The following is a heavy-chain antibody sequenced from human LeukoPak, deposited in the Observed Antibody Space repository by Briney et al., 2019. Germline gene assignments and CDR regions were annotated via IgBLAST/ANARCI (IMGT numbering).Heavy chain of an antibody. D-gene: IGHD3-10*01. J-gene: IGHJ4*02. Sequence: GGSLRLSCAASGFTFSSYAMHWVRQAPGKGLEWVAGISFDGSNKYYADSVKGRFTISRDNSKNTLYLQMSSLRAEDTAVYYCARDWGFGELLGYWGQGTLVTVSS. V-gene: IGHV3-30*04. CDR1: GFTFSSYA. CDR2: ISFDGSNK. CDR3: ARDWGFGELLGY.